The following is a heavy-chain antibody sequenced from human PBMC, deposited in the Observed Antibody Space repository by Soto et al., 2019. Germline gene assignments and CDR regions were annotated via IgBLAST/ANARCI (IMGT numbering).Heavy chain of an antibody. Sequence: PGGSLRLSCAASGFTFSSYAMSWVRQAPGKGLEWVSAISGSGGSTYYADPVKGRFTISRDNSKNTLYLQMNSLRAEDTAVYYCAKDRIRFGEFPGGMDVWGQGTTGTV. V-gene: IGHV3-23*01. D-gene: IGHD3-10*01. CDR3: AKDRIRFGEFPGGMDV. J-gene: IGHJ6*02. CDR2: ISGSGGST. CDR1: GFTFSSYA.